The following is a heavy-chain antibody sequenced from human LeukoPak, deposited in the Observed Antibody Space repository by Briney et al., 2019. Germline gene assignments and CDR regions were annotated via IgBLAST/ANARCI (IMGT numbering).Heavy chain of an antibody. J-gene: IGHJ4*02. CDR3: ARAVRIVGANPLLGPFEYYFDY. D-gene: IGHD1-26*01. V-gene: IGHV1-8*02. CDR1: GGTFNSYA. Sequence: ASVKVSCKASGGTFNSYAINWVRQATGQGLEWMGWMNPNSGNTGYEQKFQGRVTMTRNTSVSTAYMYLSSLRSEDAAVYYCARAVRIVGANPLLGPFEYYFDYWGQGSLVTVSS. CDR2: MNPNSGNT.